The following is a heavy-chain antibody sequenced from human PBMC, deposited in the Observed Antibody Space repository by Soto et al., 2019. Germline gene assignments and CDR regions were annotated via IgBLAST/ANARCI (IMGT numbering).Heavy chain of an antibody. CDR2: ISGSGGST. CDR1: GFTFSSYA. CDR3: AKMAAILRYFDWLPNNWFDP. V-gene: IGHV3-23*01. Sequence: GGSLRLSCAASGFTFSSYAMSWVRQAPGKGLEWVSAISGSGGSTYYADSVKGRFTISRDNSKNTLYLQMNSLRAEDTAVYYYAKMAAILRYFDWLPNNWFDPWGQGTLVTVSS. D-gene: IGHD3-9*01. J-gene: IGHJ5*02.